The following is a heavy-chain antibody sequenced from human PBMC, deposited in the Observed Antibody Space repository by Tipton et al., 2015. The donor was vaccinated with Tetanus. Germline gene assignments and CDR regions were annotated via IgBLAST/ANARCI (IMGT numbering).Heavy chain of an antibody. Sequence: LRLSCAVYGGSFSGYYWSWIRQPPGKGLEWIGEINHSGSTNYNPSLKSRVTISVDTSKNQFSLKLSSVTAADTAVYYCARESIAVYYYGMDVWGQGTTVTVSS. D-gene: IGHD6-19*01. CDR2: INHSGST. CDR1: GGSFSGYY. J-gene: IGHJ6*02. CDR3: ARESIAVYYYGMDV. V-gene: IGHV4-34*01.